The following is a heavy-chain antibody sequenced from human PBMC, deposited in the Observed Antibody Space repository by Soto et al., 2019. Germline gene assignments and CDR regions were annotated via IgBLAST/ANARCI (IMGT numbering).Heavy chain of an antibody. J-gene: IGHJ5*02. CDR3: ARVLRGWFDP. V-gene: IGHV4-4*02. Sequence: AVSGGSITSANWWTWVRQPPGGGLEWIGEISHSGITNYKASLKSRVTMSVDKTKNDVSLKLTSVAAADTAVYYCARVLRGWFDPWGQGTPVTVS. CDR2: ISHSGIT. CDR1: GGSITSANW.